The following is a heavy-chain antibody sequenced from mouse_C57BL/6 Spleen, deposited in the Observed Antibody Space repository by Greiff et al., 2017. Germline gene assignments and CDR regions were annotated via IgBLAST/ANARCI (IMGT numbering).Heavy chain of an antibody. J-gene: IGHJ2*01. CDR2: IDPEDGDT. CDR1: GFNIKDYY. D-gene: IGHD2-2*01. Sequence: VQLKQSGAELVRPGASVKLSCTASGFNIKDYYMHWVKQRPEQGLEWIGRIDPEDGDTEYAPKFQGKATMTANTSSNTAYLQLSSLTSEDTAVYYCTTPLYYGSYYFDYWGQGTTLTVSS. V-gene: IGHV14-1*01. CDR3: TTPLYYGSYYFDY.